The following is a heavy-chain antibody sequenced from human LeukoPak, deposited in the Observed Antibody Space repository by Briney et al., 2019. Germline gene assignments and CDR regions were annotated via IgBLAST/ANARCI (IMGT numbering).Heavy chain of an antibody. D-gene: IGHD5-18*01. Sequence: SETLSPTCAVYGGSFSGYYWSWIRQPPGKGLEWIGEINHSGSTNYNPSLKSRVTISVDTSKNQFSLKLSSVTAADTAVYYCARREYSYGLSYYWGQGTLVTVSS. CDR3: ARREYSYGLSYY. CDR2: INHSGST. J-gene: IGHJ4*02. V-gene: IGHV4-34*01. CDR1: GGSFSGYY.